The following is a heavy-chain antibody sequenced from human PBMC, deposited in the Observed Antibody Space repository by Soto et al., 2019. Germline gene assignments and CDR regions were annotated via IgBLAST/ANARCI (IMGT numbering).Heavy chain of an antibody. V-gene: IGHV1-69*02. Sequence: QVQLVQSGAEVKKPGSSVKVSCKASGGTFSSYTISWVRQAPGQGLEWMGRIIPIRGIANYAQRFQGRVTITADKSTSTAYMELSSLRSEDTAVYYCAVNPLYGGSSHSPDCDYWGQGTLVTVSS. CDR1: GGTFSSYT. CDR2: IIPIRGIA. D-gene: IGHD1-26*01. CDR3: AVNPLYGGSSHSPDCDY. J-gene: IGHJ4*02.